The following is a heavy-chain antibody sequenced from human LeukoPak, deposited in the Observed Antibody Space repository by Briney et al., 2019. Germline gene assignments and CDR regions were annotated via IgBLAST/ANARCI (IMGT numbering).Heavy chain of an antibody. J-gene: IGHJ4*02. CDR2: INPKTGGS. CDR3: ARADSSGYYPFFDY. D-gene: IGHD3-22*01. CDR1: GYTFTDYY. V-gene: IGHV1-2*02. Sequence: ASVKVSCKASGYTFTDYYIYWMKQAPGQGLEWMGWINPKTGGSTFAQKLQDRVTMTRDTSISTAYMELSRLRSDDTALYYCARADSSGYYPFFDYWGQGTLVTVSS.